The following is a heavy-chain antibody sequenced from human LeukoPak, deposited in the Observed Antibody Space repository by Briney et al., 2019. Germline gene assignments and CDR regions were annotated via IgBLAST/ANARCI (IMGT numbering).Heavy chain of an antibody. CDR1: GYTFTGYY. J-gene: IGHJ6*02. D-gene: IGHD2-15*01. Sequence: ASVKVSCTASGYTFTGYYMHWVRQAPGQGLEWMGWINPNSGGTNYAQKFQGRVTMTRDTSISTAYMELSRLRSDDTAVYYCASGGGYCSGGSCYYYGMDVWGQGTTVTVSS. V-gene: IGHV1-2*02. CDR2: INPNSGGT. CDR3: ASGGGYCSGGSCYYYGMDV.